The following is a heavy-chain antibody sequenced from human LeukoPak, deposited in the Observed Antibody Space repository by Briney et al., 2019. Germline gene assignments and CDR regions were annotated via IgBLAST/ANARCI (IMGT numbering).Heavy chain of an antibody. CDR2: IDWDDDK. CDR1: GFSLSTSGMC. V-gene: IGHV2-70*11. Sequence: SGPTLVNPTQTLTLTCTFSGFSLSTSGMCVSWIRQPPGKALEWLARIDWDDDKYYSTSLKTRLTISKDTSKNQVVLTMTNMDPVDTATYYCARTYSAAAGTFVSIDYWGQGTLVTVSS. J-gene: IGHJ4*02. D-gene: IGHD6-13*01. CDR3: ARTYSAAAGTFVSIDY.